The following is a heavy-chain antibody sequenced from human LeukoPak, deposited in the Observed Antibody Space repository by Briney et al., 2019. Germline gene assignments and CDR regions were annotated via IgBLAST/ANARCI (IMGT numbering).Heavy chain of an antibody. D-gene: IGHD6-19*01. CDR3: ATKQWLAPPPDS. CDR2: INTDGTVT. V-gene: IGHV3-74*01. CDR1: GFTFSKDW. Sequence: PGGSLRLSCAASGFTFSKDWMLWVRQAPGQGLESVSRINTDGTVTTYADSVKGRFTVSRDNADNTMFLQMYSVRDEDTAVYYCATKQWLAPPPDSWGQGTPVTVSS. J-gene: IGHJ4*02.